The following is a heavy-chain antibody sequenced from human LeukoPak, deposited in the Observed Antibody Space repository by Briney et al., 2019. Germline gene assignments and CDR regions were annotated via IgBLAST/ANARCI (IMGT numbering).Heavy chain of an antibody. CDR1: GYTLTGYY. V-gene: IGHV1-2*02. J-gene: IGHJ5*01. CDR3: ATFGQFGSGSYAYNWFDS. Sequence: ASVKVSCKASGYTLTGYYMHWVRQAPGQGLEWMGWINPHSGGTNYAQKFQGRVTMTRDTSITTAYMELSSLRFGDTAMYYCATFGQFGSGSYAYNWFDSWGQGTPVTVSS. D-gene: IGHD3-10*01. CDR2: INPHSGGT.